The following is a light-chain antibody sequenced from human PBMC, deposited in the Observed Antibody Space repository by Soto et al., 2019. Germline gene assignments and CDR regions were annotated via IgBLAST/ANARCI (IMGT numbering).Light chain of an antibody. CDR3: PQYDELAPT. CDR1: QHISTY. CDR2: DAS. V-gene: IGKV1-33*01. Sequence: DIQMTQSPSSLSASVGDRVTITCQASQHISTYLNWFQQKPGQAPELLIYDASNLVPGVPSRFSGSGSGTDFTFTNSSLQPEDIATYSGPQYDELAPTFGPGTKVDIK. J-gene: IGKJ3*01.